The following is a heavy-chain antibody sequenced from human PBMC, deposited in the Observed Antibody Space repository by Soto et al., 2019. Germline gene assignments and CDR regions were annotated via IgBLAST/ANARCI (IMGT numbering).Heavy chain of an antibody. CDR1: GYTFTSYA. CDR3: VRGLGGSGSYSDY. Sequence: QVQLVQSGAEVKKPGASVKVSCKASGYTFTSYAMHWVRQAPGQRLEWMGWINAGNGNTKYSQKFQGRVTITRDTSASTAYMELSSLRSEDTAVYYCVRGLGGSGSYSDYWGQGTLVTVSS. D-gene: IGHD3-10*01. V-gene: IGHV1-3*01. CDR2: INAGNGNT. J-gene: IGHJ4*02.